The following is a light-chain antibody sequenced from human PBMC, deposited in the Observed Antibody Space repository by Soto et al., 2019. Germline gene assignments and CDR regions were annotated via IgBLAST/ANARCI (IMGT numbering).Light chain of an antibody. J-gene: IGLJ1*01. CDR1: SSDVSAYNY. V-gene: IGLV2-14*01. CDR3: SSYTSSSTYV. CDR2: EVS. Sequence: QSALTQPASVSGSPGQSITIYCTGTSSDVSAYNYVSWYQQHSGKAPKLMIYEVSNRPSGVSNRFSGSKSGDTASLTISGLQAEDEAIYYCSSYTSSSTYVFGTGTKLTVL.